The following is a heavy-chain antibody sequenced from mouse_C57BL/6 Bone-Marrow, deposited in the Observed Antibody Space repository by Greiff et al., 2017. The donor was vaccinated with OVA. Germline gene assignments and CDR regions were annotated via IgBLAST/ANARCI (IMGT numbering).Heavy chain of an antibody. CDR3: TTYRY. V-gene: IGHV1-81*01. D-gene: IGHD5-5*01. CDR1: GYTFTSYG. J-gene: IGHJ2*01. CDR2: IYPRSGNT. Sequence: QVQLKESGAELARPGASVKLSCKASGYTFTSYGISWVKQRTGQGLEWIGEIYPRSGNTYYNEKFKGKATLTADKSSSTAYMELRSLTSEDSAVYYCTTYRYWGQGTTLTVSS.